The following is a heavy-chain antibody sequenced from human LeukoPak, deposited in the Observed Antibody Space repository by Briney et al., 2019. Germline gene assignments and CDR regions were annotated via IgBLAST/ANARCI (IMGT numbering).Heavy chain of an antibody. Sequence: GESLKISCKGSGYTFTSYWIGWVRQMPGKGLEWMGIIYRGDSDTKSSPSFQGQVIISADKSISTAYLQWSSLKASDTAMYYCANGNWFDPWGQGTLVTVSS. D-gene: IGHD3-16*02. J-gene: IGHJ5*02. CDR1: GYTFTSYW. CDR2: IYRGDSDT. V-gene: IGHV5-51*01. CDR3: ANGNWFDP.